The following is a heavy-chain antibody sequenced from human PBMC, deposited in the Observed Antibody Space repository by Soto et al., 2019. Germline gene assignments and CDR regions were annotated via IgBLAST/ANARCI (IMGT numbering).Heavy chain of an antibody. Sequence: QLQLQESGPGLVKPSETLSLTCTVSGGSISSSSYYWGWIRQPPGKGLEWIGSIYYSGSTYYNPSLKSRVTISVDTSKNQFSLKLSSVTAADTAVYYCAKGNFIAEPVGDFDYWGQGTLVTVSS. V-gene: IGHV4-39*01. CDR2: IYYSGST. J-gene: IGHJ4*02. CDR3: AKGNFIAEPVGDFDY. CDR1: GGSISSSSYY. D-gene: IGHD6-13*01.